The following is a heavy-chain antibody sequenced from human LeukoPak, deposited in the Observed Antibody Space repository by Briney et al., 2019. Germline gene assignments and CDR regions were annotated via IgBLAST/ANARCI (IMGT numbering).Heavy chain of an antibody. Sequence: PGGSLRLSCAASGFTFSSYWMHWVRQAPGKGLVWVSRISSDGSSTSYADSVKGRFTISRDNAKNTLYLQMNSLRAEDTAVYYCARESFSFCYDYWGQGTLVTVSS. D-gene: IGHD3-16*02. J-gene: IGHJ4*02. V-gene: IGHV3-74*01. CDR2: ISSDGSST. CDR3: ARESFSFCYDY. CDR1: GFTFSSYW.